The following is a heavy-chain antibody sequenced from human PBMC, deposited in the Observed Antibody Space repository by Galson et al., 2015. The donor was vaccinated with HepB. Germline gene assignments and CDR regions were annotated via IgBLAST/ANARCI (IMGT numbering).Heavy chain of an antibody. Sequence: SLRLSCAASGFTFSSYGMHWVRQAPGKGLEWVAVISHDGSNKYYADSVKGRFTISRDNSKNTLYLQMNSLRAEDTAVYYCAKAALVEVSATRRVNWFDPWGQGTLVTVSS. J-gene: IGHJ5*02. CDR3: AKAALVEVSATRRVNWFDP. V-gene: IGHV3-30*18. CDR2: ISHDGSNK. CDR1: GFTFSSYG. D-gene: IGHD2-15*01.